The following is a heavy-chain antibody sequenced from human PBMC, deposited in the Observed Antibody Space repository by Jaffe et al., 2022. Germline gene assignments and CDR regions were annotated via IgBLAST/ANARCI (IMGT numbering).Heavy chain of an antibody. V-gene: IGHV3-23*01. D-gene: IGHD2-2*01. Sequence: EVQLLESGGGLVQPGGSLRLSCAASGFTFSSYAMSWVRQAPGKGLEWVSAISGSGGSTYYADSVKGRFTISRDNSKNTLYLQMNSLRAEDTAVYYCAKIVVPAARGFRTLWEYYFDYWGQGTLVTVSS. J-gene: IGHJ4*02. CDR1: GFTFSSYA. CDR3: AKIVVPAARGFRTLWEYYFDY. CDR2: ISGSGGST.